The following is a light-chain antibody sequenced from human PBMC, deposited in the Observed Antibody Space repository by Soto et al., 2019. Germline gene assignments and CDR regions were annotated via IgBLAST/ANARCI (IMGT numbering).Light chain of an antibody. CDR2: EVS. V-gene: IGLV2-14*01. J-gene: IGLJ1*01. CDR1: NSDVGIYDF. Sequence: QSVLTQPASVSGTPGQSITISCTGSNSDVGIYDFVSWYQHNPGRPPTLIVSEVSHRPSGVSNRFSGSKSGNTASLTISGLQSEDEADYYCISYTSDDVRYVFGTGTKVTVL. CDR3: ISYTSDDVRYV.